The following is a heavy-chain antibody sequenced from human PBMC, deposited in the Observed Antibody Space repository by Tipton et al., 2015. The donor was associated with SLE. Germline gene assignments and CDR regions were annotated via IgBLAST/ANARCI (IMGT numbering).Heavy chain of an antibody. V-gene: IGHV4-38-2*01. D-gene: IGHD5-12*01. CDR1: GYSISSGHY. Sequence: TLSLTCAVSGYSISSGHYWGWIRQPPGKGLEWIGSIFYSGSTSYNPSLQSRVTISVDTSKNQFSLKLNSVTASDTAVYYCARQVASFDYWGQGTLVTVSS. CDR3: ARQVASFDY. CDR2: IFYSGST. J-gene: IGHJ4*02.